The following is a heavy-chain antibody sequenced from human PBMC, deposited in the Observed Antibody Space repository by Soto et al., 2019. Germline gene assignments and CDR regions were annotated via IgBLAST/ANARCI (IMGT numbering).Heavy chain of an antibody. CDR2: ITSSGTSI. CDR1: GFTFIDYY. Sequence: GGSLRLSCAASGFTFIDYYMSWIRQAPGKGLEWVSYITSSGTSIFYADSVKGRFTISRDNAKNSLSLQMNSLRAEDTAVYYCARSPGVASAVGLVVTLPGSFNYWGQGTLVTVSS. J-gene: IGHJ4*02. CDR3: ARSPGVASAVGLVVTLPGSFNY. V-gene: IGHV3-11*01. D-gene: IGHD3-9*01.